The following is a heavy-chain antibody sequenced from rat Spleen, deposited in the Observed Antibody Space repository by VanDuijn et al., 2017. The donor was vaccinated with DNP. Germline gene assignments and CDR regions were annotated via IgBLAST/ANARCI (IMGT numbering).Heavy chain of an antibody. D-gene: IGHD1-4*01. Sequence: EIQLQESGPGLVKPSQSLSLTCSVTGYTITSGYDWSWIRKFPGNKMEWMGYISYSGSTNYNPSLKSRISITRDTSKNQFFLQLNSVTTEDTATYYCARTTRLYFDYWGQGVMVTVSS. CDR2: ISYSGST. CDR3: ARTTRLYFDY. CDR1: GYTITSGY. J-gene: IGHJ2*01. V-gene: IGHV3-4*01.